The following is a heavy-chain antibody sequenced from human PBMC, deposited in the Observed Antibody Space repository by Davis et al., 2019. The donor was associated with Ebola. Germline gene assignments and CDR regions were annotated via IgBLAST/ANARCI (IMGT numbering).Heavy chain of an antibody. D-gene: IGHD5-18*01. V-gene: IGHV3-74*01. CDR1: GFTFSSYW. CDR3: AKFSYGS. Sequence: PGGSLRLSCAASGFTFSSYWMHWVRQVSGKGLVWVSRINSDGSSTNYADSVKGRLTISRDNAKNTLYLQMNSLRAEDTAVYYCAKFSYGSWGQGTLVTVSS. CDR2: INSDGSST. J-gene: IGHJ5*02.